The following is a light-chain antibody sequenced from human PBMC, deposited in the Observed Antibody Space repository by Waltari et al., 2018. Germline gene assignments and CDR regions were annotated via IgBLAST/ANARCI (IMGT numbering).Light chain of an antibody. Sequence: DIVMTQSPDSLSVSLGARATINCESRQSVLFTSNNRNYLAWYQQKPGQPPRLLFYWASTRETGVPDRFSGSGSGTNFTLTISSLRAEDVATYYCQQYYSSPYSFGQGTKVEIK. V-gene: IGKV4-1*01. CDR3: QQYYSSPYS. J-gene: IGKJ2*03. CDR1: QSVLFTSNNRNY. CDR2: WAS.